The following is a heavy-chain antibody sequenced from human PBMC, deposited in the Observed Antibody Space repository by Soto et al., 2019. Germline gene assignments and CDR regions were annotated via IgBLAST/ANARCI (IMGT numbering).Heavy chain of an antibody. CDR1: GGTFSSYA. Sequence: SVKVSCKASGGTFSSYAISWVRQAPGQGLEWMGGIIPIFGTANYAQKFQGRVTITADESTSTAYMELSSLRSEDTAVYYCAREYTIFGVVTHHNWFDPWGQGTLVTAPQ. V-gene: IGHV1-69*13. CDR2: IIPIFGTA. CDR3: AREYTIFGVVTHHNWFDP. J-gene: IGHJ5*02. D-gene: IGHD3-3*01.